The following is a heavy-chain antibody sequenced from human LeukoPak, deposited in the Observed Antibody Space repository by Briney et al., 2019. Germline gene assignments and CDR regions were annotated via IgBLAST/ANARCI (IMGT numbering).Heavy chain of an antibody. V-gene: IGHV4-34*01. J-gene: IGHJ3*02. CDR1: GGSFSGYY. D-gene: IGHD6-13*01. Sequence: PSETLSLTCAVYGGSFSGYYWSWIRQPPGKGLEWIEEINHSGSTNYNPSLKSRVTISVDTSKNQFSLKLSSVTAADTAVYYCARRHRSSWLGGAFDIWGQGTMVTVSS. CDR3: ARRHRSSWLGGAFDI. CDR2: INHSGST.